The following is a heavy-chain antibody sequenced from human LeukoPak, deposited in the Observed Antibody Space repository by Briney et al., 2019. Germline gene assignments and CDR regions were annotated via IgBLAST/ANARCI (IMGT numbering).Heavy chain of an antibody. Sequence: SETLSLTCAVYGGSFSGYYWSWIRQPPGKGLEWIGEINHSGSTNYNPSLKSRVTISVDTSKNQFSLKLTSVTAADTAVYYCARSITIFGVVINSYMDVWGKGTTVTVSS. CDR3: ARSITIFGVVINSYMDV. D-gene: IGHD3-3*01. CDR1: GGSFSGYY. V-gene: IGHV4-34*01. J-gene: IGHJ6*03. CDR2: INHSGST.